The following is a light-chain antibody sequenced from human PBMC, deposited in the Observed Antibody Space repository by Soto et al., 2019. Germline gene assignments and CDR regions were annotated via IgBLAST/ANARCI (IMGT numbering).Light chain of an antibody. Sequence: QSALTQPASVSGSPGQSITISCTGTSSDVGGYNYVSWYQQHPGKAPKLIICEVSDWPSGVSNRFSGSKSGSTASLTISGLQAEDEADYFCSSYTNSKTEVFGTGTKVTVL. CDR3: SSYTNSKTEV. CDR2: EVS. CDR1: SSDVGGYNY. V-gene: IGLV2-14*01. J-gene: IGLJ1*01.